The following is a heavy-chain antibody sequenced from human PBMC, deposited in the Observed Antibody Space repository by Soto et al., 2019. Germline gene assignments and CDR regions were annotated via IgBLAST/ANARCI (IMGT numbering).Heavy chain of an antibody. J-gene: IGHJ3*01. CDR2: ISGDSNYI. CDR3: ARVVYFDRSAYSL. D-gene: IGHD3-22*01. V-gene: IGHV3-21*01. CDR1: GFSFSGYN. Sequence: GGSLRLSCAASGFSFSGYNMNWVRQAPGKGLEWVSSISGDSNYIYYADSVQGRFTISRDNAKNSVYLQMNSLRAEDTAVYYCARVVYFDRSAYSLWGQGTMVTVSS.